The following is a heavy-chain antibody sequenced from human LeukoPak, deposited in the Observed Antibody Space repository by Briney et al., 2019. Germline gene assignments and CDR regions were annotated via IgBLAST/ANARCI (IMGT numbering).Heavy chain of an antibody. CDR1: GYTFTSYG. CDR3: ARGSEGATVTTPYDY. V-gene: IGHV1-18*01. CDR2: ISAYNGNT. Sequence: ASVKVPCKASGYTFTSYGISWVRQAPGQGLEWMGWISAYNGNTNYAQKLQGRVTMTTDTSTSTAYMELRSLRSDDTAVYYCARGSEGATVTTPYDYWGQGTLVTVSS. J-gene: IGHJ4*02. D-gene: IGHD4-17*01.